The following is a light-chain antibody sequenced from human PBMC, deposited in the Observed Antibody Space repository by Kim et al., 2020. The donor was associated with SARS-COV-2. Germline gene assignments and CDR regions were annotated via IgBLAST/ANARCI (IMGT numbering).Light chain of an antibody. CDR1: QSVSSSY. CDR3: QQYGSSWT. CDR2: GAS. Sequence: SPGERAILSCRASQSVSSSYVAWYQQKSAGQAPRLLIYGASSRATGIPDRFSGSGSGTDFTLTISRLEPEDFAVYYCQQYGSSWTFGQGTKVDIK. J-gene: IGKJ1*01. V-gene: IGKV3-20*01.